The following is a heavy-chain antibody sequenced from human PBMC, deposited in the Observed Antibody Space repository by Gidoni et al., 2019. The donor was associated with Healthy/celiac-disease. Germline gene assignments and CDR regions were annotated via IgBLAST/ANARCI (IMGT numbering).Heavy chain of an antibody. V-gene: IGHV3-21*01. J-gene: IGHJ4*02. Sequence: EVQLVESGGGLVKPGGSLRLSCAASGFTFSSYSMNWVRQAPGKGLEWVSSISSSSSYIYYADSVKGRFTISRDNAKNSLYLQMNSLRAEDTAVYYCARMAPVAGPGGAIYFDYWGQGTLVTVSS. CDR3: ARMAPVAGPGGAIYFDY. CDR2: ISSSSSYI. CDR1: GFTFSSYS. D-gene: IGHD6-19*01.